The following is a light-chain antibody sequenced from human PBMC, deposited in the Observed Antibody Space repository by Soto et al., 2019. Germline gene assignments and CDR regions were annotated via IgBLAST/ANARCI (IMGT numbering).Light chain of an antibody. CDR3: SSYTTSNTRQVV. CDR2: DVT. J-gene: IGLJ1*01. V-gene: IGLV2-14*01. CDR1: SSDVGGYNY. Sequence: QSVLTQPASVSGSPGQSITISCTGTSSDVGGYNYVSWYQQHPGKAPRFVIYDVTKRPSGVSNRFSGSKSGNTASLTISGLQAEDEADYYCSSYTTSNTRQVVFGTGTKLTVL.